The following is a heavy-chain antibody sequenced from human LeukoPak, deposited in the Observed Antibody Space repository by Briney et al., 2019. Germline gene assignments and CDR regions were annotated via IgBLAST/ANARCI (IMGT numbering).Heavy chain of an antibody. V-gene: IGHV3-21*01. D-gene: IGHD2-15*01. CDR1: GFTFSSYS. CDR3: ARVIRIVVVVTYYYGMDV. Sequence: GGSLRLSCAASGFTFSSYSMNWVRQAPGKGLEWVSSISSSSSYIYYADSVKGRFTISRDNAKNSLYLQMNSLRAEDTAVYYCARVIRIVVVVTYYYGMDVWGQGTTVTVSS. J-gene: IGHJ6*02. CDR2: ISSSSSYI.